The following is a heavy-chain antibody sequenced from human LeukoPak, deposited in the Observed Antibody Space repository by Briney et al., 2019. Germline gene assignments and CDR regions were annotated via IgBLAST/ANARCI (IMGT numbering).Heavy chain of an antibody. CDR2: IKQDGSEK. D-gene: IGHD3-10*01. Sequence: GGSLRLSCAASGFTFSSYWMSWVRQAPGKGLEWVANIKQDGSEKYYVDSVKGRFTISRDNAKNSLYLQMNSLRAEDTAVYYCAGEVYFWRSGSKTHPSLEQENYWGQRTLVTVSS. CDR1: GFTFSSYW. J-gene: IGHJ4*02. V-gene: IGHV3-7*01. CDR3: AGEVYFWRSGSKTHPSLEQENY.